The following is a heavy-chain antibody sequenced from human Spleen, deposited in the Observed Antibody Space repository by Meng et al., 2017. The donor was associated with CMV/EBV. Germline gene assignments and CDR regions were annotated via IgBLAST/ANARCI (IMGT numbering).Heavy chain of an antibody. D-gene: IGHD1-26*01. CDR2: ISSSSSYI. Sequence: GGSLRLSCAASGVTVSSDFMAWVRQAPGKGLEWVSSISSSSSYIYYADSVKGRFTISRDHAKNSLYLQMNSLRAEDTAVYYCARADYRGSYGLVVYWGQGTLVTVSS. J-gene: IGHJ4*02. CDR3: ARADYRGSYGLVVY. V-gene: IGHV3-21*01. CDR1: GVTVSSDF.